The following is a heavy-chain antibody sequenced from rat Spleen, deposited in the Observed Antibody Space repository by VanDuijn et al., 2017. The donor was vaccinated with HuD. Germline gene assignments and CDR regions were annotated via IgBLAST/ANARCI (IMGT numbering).Heavy chain of an antibody. CDR3: TRTGSSYY. Sequence: EVQLVESDGGLVQPGRSLKLSCAASGFTLSDHYMAWVRQAPTMGLEWVATISNKGSITYYRDSVKGRFTISRDNTKSTLYLQMDSLRSEDTATYYCTRTGSSYYWGQGVMVTVSS. CDR2: ISNKGSIT. V-gene: IGHV5-29*01. D-gene: IGHD1-2*01. J-gene: IGHJ2*01. CDR1: GFTLSDHY.